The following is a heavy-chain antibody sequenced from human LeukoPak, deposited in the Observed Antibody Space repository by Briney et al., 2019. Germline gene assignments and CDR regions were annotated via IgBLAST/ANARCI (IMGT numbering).Heavy chain of an antibody. D-gene: IGHD4-17*01. CDR1: GFTFSSYS. CDR3: ARASHDYGDLLDAFDI. V-gene: IGHV3-7*01. CDR2: IKQDGSEK. J-gene: IGHJ3*02. Sequence: GGSLRLSCAASGFTFSSYSMNWVRQAPGKGLEWVANIKQDGSEKYYVDSVKGRFTISRDNAKNSLYLQMNSLRAEDTAVYYCARASHDYGDLLDAFDIWGQGTMVTVSS.